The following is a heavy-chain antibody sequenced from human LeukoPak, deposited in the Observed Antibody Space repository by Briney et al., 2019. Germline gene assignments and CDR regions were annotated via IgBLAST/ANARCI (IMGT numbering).Heavy chain of an antibody. CDR2: ISSSSSSI. Sequence: QTGGSLRLSCAASGFIFNYYSMNWVRQAPGKGLEWVSYISSSSSSIYYADSVKGRFTISRDNAKNSLSLQMNSLRDEDTAVYYCARGKIGYYYGDYDGYWGQGTLVTVSS. V-gene: IGHV3-48*02. D-gene: IGHD4-17*01. J-gene: IGHJ4*02. CDR1: GFIFNYYS. CDR3: ARGKIGYYYGDYDGY.